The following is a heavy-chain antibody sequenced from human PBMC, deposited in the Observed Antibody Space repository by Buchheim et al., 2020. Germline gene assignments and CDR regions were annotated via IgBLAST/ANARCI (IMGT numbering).Heavy chain of an antibody. D-gene: IGHD2-2*01. Sequence: EVQLVQSGAEVKKPGESLKISCKGSGYSFTSYWIGWVRQMPGKGLEWMGIIYPGDSDTRYSPSFQGQVTISADKSISTAYPQWSSLKASDTAMYYCARHELVRRVVPAAINSGYYMDVWGKGTT. J-gene: IGHJ6*03. CDR3: ARHELVRRVVPAAINSGYYMDV. CDR1: GYSFTSYW. V-gene: IGHV5-51*01. CDR2: IYPGDSDT.